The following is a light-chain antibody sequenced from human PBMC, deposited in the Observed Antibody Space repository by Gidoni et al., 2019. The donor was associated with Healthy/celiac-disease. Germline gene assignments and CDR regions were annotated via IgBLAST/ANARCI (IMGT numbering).Light chain of an antibody. J-gene: IGKJ4*01. CDR1: QDISNY. Sequence: DIQMTQSPSSLSASVGDRVTITCQASQDISNYFNWYQQKPGKAPKLLIYAASNLETGVPSRFSGSGSGTDFTFTISSLQPEDIATYYCQQYDNLLTFGGGTKVEIK. CDR3: QQYDNLLT. CDR2: AAS. V-gene: IGKV1-33*01.